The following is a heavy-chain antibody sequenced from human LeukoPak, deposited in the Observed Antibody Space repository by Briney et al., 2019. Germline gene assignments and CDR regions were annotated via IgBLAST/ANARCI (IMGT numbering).Heavy chain of an antibody. Sequence: SETLSLTCTVSGGSISSYYWSWIRQPAGKGLEWIGRIYTSGSTDYNPSLKSRVTMSVDTSKNQFSLKLSSVTAADTAVYYCARDFRSYYYDSSGYFDYWGQGTLVTVSS. CDR2: IYTSGST. V-gene: IGHV4-4*07. D-gene: IGHD3-22*01. J-gene: IGHJ4*02. CDR3: ARDFRSYYYDSSGYFDY. CDR1: GGSISSYY.